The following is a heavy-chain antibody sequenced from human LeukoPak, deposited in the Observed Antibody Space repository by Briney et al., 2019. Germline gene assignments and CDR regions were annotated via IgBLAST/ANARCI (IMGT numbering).Heavy chain of an antibody. D-gene: IGHD3-10*01. CDR3: ARHLKGAITMLRGVIIEAGGFDY. V-gene: IGHV5-51*01. J-gene: IGHJ4*02. CDR1: GSLSTTYW. Sequence: SGASLKISCQGSGSLSTTYWIGWVRQMPGKGLEWMWIIYPGDSDTSYSPSFQGQATISADQSISTAYLQWTSLKASDTAMYYCARHLKGAITMLRGVIIEAGGFDYWGQGTLVTVAS. CDR2: IYPGDSDT.